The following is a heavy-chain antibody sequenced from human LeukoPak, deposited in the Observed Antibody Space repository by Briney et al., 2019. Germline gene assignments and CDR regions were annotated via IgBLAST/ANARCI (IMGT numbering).Heavy chain of an antibody. CDR1: GYIFTNYW. J-gene: IGHJ5*02. CDR2: IDPSDSNV. D-gene: IGHD2/OR15-2a*01. Sequence: GESLKISCKGSGYIFTNYWISWVRQMPGEGLERMGKIDPSDSNVNYSPSFQGHVTISADKSINTAYLQWSSLKASDTAIYYCARSLRNWFDPWGQGTLVTVSS. CDR3: ARSLRNWFDP. V-gene: IGHV5-10-1*01.